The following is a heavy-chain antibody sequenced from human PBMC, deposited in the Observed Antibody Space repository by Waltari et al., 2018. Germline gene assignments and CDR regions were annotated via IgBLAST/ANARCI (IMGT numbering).Heavy chain of an antibody. Sequence: QVQLQESGPGLVKPSQTLSLTCTVSGGSISSGSYYWSWNRHPAGKGLGWIVRIYTSGSTNYNPSLKSRVTISVDTSKNQFSLKLSSVTAADTAVYYCARARGSTSFFDYWGQGTLVTVSS. CDR3: ARARGSTSFFDY. CDR2: IYTSGST. D-gene: IGHD2-2*01. CDR1: GGSISSGSYY. V-gene: IGHV4-61*02. J-gene: IGHJ4*02.